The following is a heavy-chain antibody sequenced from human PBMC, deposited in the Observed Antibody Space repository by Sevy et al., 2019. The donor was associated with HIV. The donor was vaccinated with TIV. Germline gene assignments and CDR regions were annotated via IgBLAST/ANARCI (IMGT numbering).Heavy chain of an antibody. CDR2: IKGDGSDK. V-gene: IGHV3-7*01. CDR1: GFSFSANW. D-gene: IGHD3-16*01. J-gene: IGHJ4*02. Sequence: GGSLRLSCAASGFSFSANWMNWVRQAPGKGLEWVDNIKGDGSDKHYVDPVEGRFTISRDNAKNVLYLQMNSLRVEDTAVYYCAHETFGRFESWGQGTLVTVSS. CDR3: AHETFGRFES.